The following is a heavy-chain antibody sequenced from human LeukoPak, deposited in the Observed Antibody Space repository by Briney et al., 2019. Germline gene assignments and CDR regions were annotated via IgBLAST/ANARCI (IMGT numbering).Heavy chain of an antibody. J-gene: IGHJ6*03. CDR3: AIPYGMGYYYYYMDVYYYMDV. Sequence: ASVKVSCKTSGYTFTSYYIHWLRQAPGQRFEWMGWSDPKSGATKYEHFQGRVTMTRDTSISTAYMELSRLRSDDTAVYYCAIPYGMGYYYYYMDVYYYMDVWGKGTTVTVSS. V-gene: IGHV1-2*02. CDR2: SDPKSGAT. CDR1: GYTFTSYY. D-gene: IGHD2/OR15-2a*01.